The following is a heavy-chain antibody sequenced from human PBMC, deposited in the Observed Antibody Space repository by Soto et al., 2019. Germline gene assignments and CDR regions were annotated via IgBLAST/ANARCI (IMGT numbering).Heavy chain of an antibody. V-gene: IGHV1-18*01. Sequence: ASVKVSCKASGYTFTSYGISWVRQAPGPGLEWMGWISAYNGNTNYAQKLQGRVTMTTDTSTSTAYMELRSLRSDDTAVYYCARSARYYGSGTASDYWGQGTLVTVSS. CDR1: GYTFTSYG. CDR3: ARSARYYGSGTASDY. D-gene: IGHD3-10*01. J-gene: IGHJ4*02. CDR2: ISAYNGNT.